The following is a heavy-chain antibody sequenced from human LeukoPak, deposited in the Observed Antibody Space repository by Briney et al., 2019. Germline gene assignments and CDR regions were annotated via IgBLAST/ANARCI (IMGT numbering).Heavy chain of an antibody. CDR2: IFHSGST. D-gene: IGHD2-2*01. Sequence: SETLSLTCNVSGFSLTIGYFWGWIRQPPGKGLEWIGSIFHSGSTYYNPSLNSRVTMSVDTSKNQFSLKLNSVTAADTAVYYCARSLVIPAAYYYYYYMDVWGKGTTVTISS. CDR3: ARSLVIPAAYYYYYYMDV. J-gene: IGHJ6*03. V-gene: IGHV4-38-2*02. CDR1: GFSLTIGYF.